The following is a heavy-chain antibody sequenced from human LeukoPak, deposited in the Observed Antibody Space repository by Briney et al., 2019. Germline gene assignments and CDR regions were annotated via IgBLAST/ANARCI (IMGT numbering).Heavy chain of an antibody. V-gene: IGHV1-18*01. CDR3: AREMAVAGSGVIDS. Sequence: ASVKVSCKASGYTFTSYGLSWVRQAPGQGLEWMGWISTYNDNTHYAQKFQGRVTMTTDTSTNTAYMELRSLRSDDTAVYYCAREMAVAGSGVIDSWGQGTLVTVSS. CDR2: ISTYNDNT. CDR1: GYTFTSYG. D-gene: IGHD6-19*01. J-gene: IGHJ4*02.